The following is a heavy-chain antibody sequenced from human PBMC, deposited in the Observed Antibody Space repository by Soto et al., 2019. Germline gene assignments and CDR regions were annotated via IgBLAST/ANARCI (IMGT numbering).Heavy chain of an antibody. CDR1: GFTFDDYT. D-gene: IGHD6-13*01. J-gene: IGHJ6*02. CDR2: ISWDGGST. Sequence: GGSLRLSCAASGFTFDDYTMHWVRQAPGKGLEWVSLISWDGGSTYYADSVKGRFTISRDNSKNSLYLQMNSLRTEDTALYYCAMASVGSSSCYPPYYGMAVWGQGTTVTVSS. V-gene: IGHV3-43*01. CDR3: AMASVGSSSCYPPYYGMAV.